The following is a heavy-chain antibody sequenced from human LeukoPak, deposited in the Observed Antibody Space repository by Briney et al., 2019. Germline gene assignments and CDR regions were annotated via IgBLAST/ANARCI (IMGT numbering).Heavy chain of an antibody. CDR1: GGSISSGGYY. V-gene: IGHV4-61*02. CDR3: ARDLFVAGTFWFDP. J-gene: IGHJ5*02. D-gene: IGHD6-19*01. CDR2: MYTSGST. Sequence: SETLSLTCTVSGGSISSGGYYWSWIRQHLGKGLEWIGRMYTSGSTNYNPSLKSRVTMSVDTSKNQFSLKLSSATAADSAVYYCARDLFVAGTFWFDPWGQGTLVTVSS.